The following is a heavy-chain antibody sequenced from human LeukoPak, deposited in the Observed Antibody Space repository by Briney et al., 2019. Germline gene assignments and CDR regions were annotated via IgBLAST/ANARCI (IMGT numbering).Heavy chain of an antibody. Sequence: PGGSLGLSCEASGFTFSRYTMNWVRQAPGKGLEWVSSVSSGGYVYYAESLKGRFTVSRDNAGNSLSLQMNSLRAEDTAIYYCARELSEAAPLWGQGTLVTVSS. D-gene: IGHD3-16*02. V-gene: IGHV3-21*01. CDR3: ARELSEAAPL. J-gene: IGHJ4*02. CDR2: VSSGGYV. CDR1: GFTFSRYT.